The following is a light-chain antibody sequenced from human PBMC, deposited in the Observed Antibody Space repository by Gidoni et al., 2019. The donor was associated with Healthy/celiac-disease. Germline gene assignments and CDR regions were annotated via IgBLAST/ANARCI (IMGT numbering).Light chain of an antibody. V-gene: IGKV1-8*01. CDR2: AAS. J-gene: IGKJ1*01. Sequence: AIRMTQSPSSFSASTGDRVTITCRASQGISSYLAWYQQKPGKAPKLLIYAASTLQSGVPSRFSGSGSGTDSTLTISCLQSEDFATYYCQQYYSYPQTFDQGTKVDIK. CDR3: QQYYSYPQT. CDR1: QGISSY.